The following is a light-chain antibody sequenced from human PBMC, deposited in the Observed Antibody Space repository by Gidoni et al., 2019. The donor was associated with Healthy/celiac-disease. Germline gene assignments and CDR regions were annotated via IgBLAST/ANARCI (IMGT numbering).Light chain of an antibody. J-gene: IGLJ1*01. CDR3: SSYTSSSTRV. Sequence: QSALTQPASVSGSPGQSIPISCTGTRSDVGGYNYVSWYQQHPGKAPKLMIYEVSKRPSGVSNRFSGSKSGNTASLTISGLQAEDEADYYCSSYTSSSTRVFGTGTKVTVL. V-gene: IGLV2-14*01. CDR2: EVS. CDR1: RSDVGGYNY.